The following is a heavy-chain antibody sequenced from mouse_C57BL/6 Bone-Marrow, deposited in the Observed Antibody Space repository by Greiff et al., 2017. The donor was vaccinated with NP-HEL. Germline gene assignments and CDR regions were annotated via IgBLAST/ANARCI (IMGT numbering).Heavy chain of an antibody. D-gene: IGHD2-2*01. CDR3: ARGYYGNDLAWFAY. CDR1: GFNIKNTY. Sequence: EVKLQESVAELVRPGASVKLSCTASGFNIKNTYMHWVKQRPEQGLEWIGRIDPANGNTKYAPKFQGKATITADTSSNTAYLQLSSLTSEVTAIYYCARGYYGNDLAWFAYWGQGTLVTVSA. V-gene: IGHV14-3*01. CDR2: IDPANGNT. J-gene: IGHJ3*01.